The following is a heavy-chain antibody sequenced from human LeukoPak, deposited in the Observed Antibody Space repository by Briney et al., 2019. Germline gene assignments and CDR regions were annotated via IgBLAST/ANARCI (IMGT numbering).Heavy chain of an antibody. CDR2: TSAYNGNT. D-gene: IGHD3-9*01. J-gene: IGHJ4*02. CDR3: ARDTGYYDILTGYYNFDY. V-gene: IGHV1-18*01. CDR1: GYTFTSYG. Sequence: GASVKVSCKASGYTFTSYGISWVRQAPGQGLEWMGWTSAYNGNTNYAQKLQGRVTMTTDTSTSTAYMELRSLRSDDTAVYYCARDTGYYDILTGYYNFDYWGQGTLVTVSS.